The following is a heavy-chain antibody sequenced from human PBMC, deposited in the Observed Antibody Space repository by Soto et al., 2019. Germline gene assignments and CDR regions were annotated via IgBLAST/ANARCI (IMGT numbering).Heavy chain of an antibody. D-gene: IGHD3-22*01. Sequence: QTLSLTCEISGDSVSSNTATWNWIRQSPSRGLEWLGRTYYRSKFYNDYAVSVKSRIAITPDTSKNQFSLQLSSVTPDDTALYYCTRGTRTYYYDSSGSWFDPWGQGTLVTVSS. CDR2: TYYRSKFYN. CDR3: TRGTRTYYYDSSGSWFDP. V-gene: IGHV6-1*01. CDR1: GDSVSSNTAT. J-gene: IGHJ5*02.